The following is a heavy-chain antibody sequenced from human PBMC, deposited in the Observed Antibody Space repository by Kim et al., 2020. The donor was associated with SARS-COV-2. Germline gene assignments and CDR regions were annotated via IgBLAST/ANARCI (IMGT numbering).Heavy chain of an antibody. J-gene: IGHJ4*02. D-gene: IGHD3-10*01. V-gene: IGHV4-30-2*05. CDR3: ARAIASYYGSGSYLSLDY. Sequence: KSRVTISVDTSKNQFSLKLSSVTAADTAVYYCARAIASYYGSGSYLSLDYWGQGTLVTVSS.